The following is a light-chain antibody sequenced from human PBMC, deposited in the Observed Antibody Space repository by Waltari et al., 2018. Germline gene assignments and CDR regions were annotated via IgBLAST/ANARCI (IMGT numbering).Light chain of an antibody. Sequence: EMVLTQSPVTLSLSLGVRATLSCRASQSVRSGHLAWFQQKPGQAPRLLIYGSSNRATDIPDRFTGSGSGADFALTIGRLEPEDFAVYYCQQYGTSPWTFGQGTNVEI. CDR3: QQYGTSPWT. CDR1: QSVRSGH. V-gene: IGKV3-20*01. J-gene: IGKJ1*01. CDR2: GSS.